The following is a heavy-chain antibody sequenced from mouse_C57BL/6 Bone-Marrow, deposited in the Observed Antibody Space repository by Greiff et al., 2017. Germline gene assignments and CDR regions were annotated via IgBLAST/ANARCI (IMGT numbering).Heavy chain of an antibody. CDR3: ARLPGYFDV. CDR2: IYPRSGNT. V-gene: IGHV1-81*01. J-gene: IGHJ1*03. Sequence: VKVVESGAELARPGASVKLSCKASGYTFTSYGISWVKQRPGQGLEWIGEIYPRSGNTYYNEKFKGKATLTADKSSSTAYMELRSLTSEDSAVYFCARLPGYFDVWGTGTTVTVAS. CDR1: GYTFTSYG. D-gene: IGHD2-12*01.